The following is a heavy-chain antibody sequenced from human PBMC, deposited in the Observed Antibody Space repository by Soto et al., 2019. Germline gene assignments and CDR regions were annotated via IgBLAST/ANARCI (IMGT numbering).Heavy chain of an antibody. CDR2: IKSKTDGGTT. V-gene: IGHV3-15*01. CDR3: TTGRAAAGTDAFDI. CDR1: GFTFSNAW. Sequence: GGSLRLSCAASGFTFSNAWMSWVRQAPGKGLEWVGRIKSKTDGGTTDYAAPVKGRFTISRDDSKNTLYLQMNSLKTEDTAVYYCTTGRAAAGTDAFDIWGQGTMVTVSS. D-gene: IGHD6-13*01. J-gene: IGHJ3*02.